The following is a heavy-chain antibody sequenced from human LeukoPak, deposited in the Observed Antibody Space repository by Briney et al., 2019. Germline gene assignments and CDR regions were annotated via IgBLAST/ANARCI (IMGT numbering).Heavy chain of an antibody. J-gene: IGHJ4*02. D-gene: IGHD3-22*01. CDR3: ARNLDSSGYYYGGIDY. Sequence: GGSLRLSCAASGFTVSSNYMSWVRQAPGKGLEWVSVIYSGGSTYYADSVKGRFTISRDNSKNTLYLQMGSLRAEDMAVYYCARNLDSSGYYYGGIDYWGQGTLVTVSS. CDR2: IYSGGST. CDR1: GFTVSSNY. V-gene: IGHV3-66*01.